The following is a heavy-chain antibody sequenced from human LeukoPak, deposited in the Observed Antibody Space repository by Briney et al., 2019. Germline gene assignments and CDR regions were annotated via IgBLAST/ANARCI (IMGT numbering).Heavy chain of an antibody. CDR3: ARDRDSSSWYPGWFDP. Sequence: GGSLRLSCAASGFTFSSYGMHWVRQAPGKGLEWVAVIWYDGSNKYYADSVKGRFTISGDNSKNTLYLQMNSLRAEDTAVYYCARDRDSSSWYPGWFDPWGQGTLVTVSS. CDR1: GFTFSSYG. CDR2: IWYDGSNK. D-gene: IGHD6-13*01. V-gene: IGHV3-33*01. J-gene: IGHJ5*02.